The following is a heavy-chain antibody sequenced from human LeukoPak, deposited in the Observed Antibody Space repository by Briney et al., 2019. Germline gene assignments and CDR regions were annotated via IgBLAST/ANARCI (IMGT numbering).Heavy chain of an antibody. CDR3: ARLVSLRSNWFDP. CDR1: GGSFSGYY. J-gene: IGHJ5*02. Sequence: SETLSLTCAVYGGSFSGYYWSWIRQPPGKGLEWIGEINHSGSTNYNPSLKSRVTISVDTSKNQFSLKLSSVTAADTAVYYCARLVSLRSNWFDPWGQGTLVTVSS. CDR2: INHSGST. D-gene: IGHD3-10*01. V-gene: IGHV4-34*01.